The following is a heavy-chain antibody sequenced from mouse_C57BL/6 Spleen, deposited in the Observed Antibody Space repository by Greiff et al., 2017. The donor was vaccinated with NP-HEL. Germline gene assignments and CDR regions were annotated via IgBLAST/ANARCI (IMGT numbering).Heavy chain of an antibody. D-gene: IGHD4-1*01. J-gene: IGHJ2*01. V-gene: IGHV1-82*01. CDR3: ARRGTGTGYFDY. Sequence: VKLQESGPELVKPGASVKISCKASGYAFSSSWMNWVKQRPGKGLEWIGRIYPGDGDTNYNGKFKGKATLTADKSSSTAYMQLSSLTSEDSAVYFCARRGTGTGYFDYWGQGTTLTVSS. CDR2: IYPGDGDT. CDR1: GYAFSSSW.